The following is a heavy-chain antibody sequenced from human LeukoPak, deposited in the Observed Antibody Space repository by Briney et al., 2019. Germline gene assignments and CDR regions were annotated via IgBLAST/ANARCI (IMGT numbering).Heavy chain of an antibody. CDR1: GFTFSSYA. Sequence: GGSLRLSCAASGFTFSSYAMSLLRQAPGKGLEWVSAISGSGGSTYYADSVKGRFTISRDNSKNTLYLQMNSLRAEDTAVYYGAQDRSPVRIAVAGIGHWFDPWGQGTLVTVSS. CDR2: ISGSGGST. D-gene: IGHD6-19*01. CDR3: AQDRSPVRIAVAGIGHWFDP. J-gene: IGHJ5*02. V-gene: IGHV3-23*01.